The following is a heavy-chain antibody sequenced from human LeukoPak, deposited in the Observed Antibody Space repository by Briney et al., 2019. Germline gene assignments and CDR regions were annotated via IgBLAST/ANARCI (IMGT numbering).Heavy chain of an antibody. V-gene: IGHV3-30-3*01. D-gene: IGHD2-21*02. CDR3: ARDYPDCGGDCYSPDY. Sequence: GGSLRLSCAASGFTVSSNYMSWVRQAPGKGLEWVAVISYDGSNKYYADSVKGRFTISRDNSKNTLYLQMNSLRAEDTAVYYCARDYPDCGGDCYSPDYWGQGTLVTVSS. J-gene: IGHJ4*02. CDR2: ISYDGSNK. CDR1: GFTVSSNY.